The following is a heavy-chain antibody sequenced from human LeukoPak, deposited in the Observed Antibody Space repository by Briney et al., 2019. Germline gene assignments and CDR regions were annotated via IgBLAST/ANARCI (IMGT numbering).Heavy chain of an antibody. CDR2: IIPIFGTA. CDR3: ARDGDYDFWSGYYTSYYFDY. CDR1: GGTFSSYA. J-gene: IGHJ4*02. Sequence: GASVKVSCKASGGTFSSYAISWVRQAPGQGLEWMGGIIPIFGTANYAQKFQGRVTITADESTSTAYMELSSLRSEDTAVYYCARDGDYDFWSGYYTSYYFDYWGQGTLVTVSS. V-gene: IGHV1-69*13. D-gene: IGHD3-3*01.